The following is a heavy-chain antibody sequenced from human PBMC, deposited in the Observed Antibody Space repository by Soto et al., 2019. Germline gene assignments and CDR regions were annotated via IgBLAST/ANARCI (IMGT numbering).Heavy chain of an antibody. J-gene: IGHJ6*02. Sequence: XGPPVGNQTMTLSPTCTVSYFSLTTGKMGVSWIRQPPGKALEWLAHIFSDNERSYSTSLQGRLTISKDTSGSQVVLSMTNVDPVDTATYYCARMKVDSYQFYYAMDVWGQGTTVTVSS. V-gene: IGHV2-26*01. CDR1: YFSLTTGKMG. CDR2: IFSDNER. D-gene: IGHD3-9*01. CDR3: ARMKVDSYQFYYAMDV.